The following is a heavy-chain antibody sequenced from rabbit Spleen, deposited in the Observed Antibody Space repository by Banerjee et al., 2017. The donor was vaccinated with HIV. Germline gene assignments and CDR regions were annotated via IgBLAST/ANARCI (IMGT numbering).Heavy chain of an antibody. D-gene: IGHD3-3*01. Sequence: QSLEESGGDLVKPGASLTLTCIASGVSFSGDSYMCWVRQAPGKGLEWIVCIDTGSSGFTYYASWVNGRFTISKTSSTTVTLQMTSLTAADTATYFCGRRADGYAALWGQGTLVTVS. V-gene: IGHV1S40*01. J-gene: IGHJ4*01. CDR1: GVSFSGDSY. CDR2: IDTGSSGFT. CDR3: GRRADGYAAL.